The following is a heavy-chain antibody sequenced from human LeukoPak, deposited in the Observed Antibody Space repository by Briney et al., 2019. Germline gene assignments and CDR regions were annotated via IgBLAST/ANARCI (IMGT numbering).Heavy chain of an antibody. D-gene: IGHD3-3*01. CDR1: GFTFSSHS. V-gene: IGHV3-21*01. CDR3: ARDGETYYDFWSGYPDY. J-gene: IGHJ4*02. Sequence: GGSLRLSCAASGFTFSSHSMNWVRQAPGKGLEWVSSISSSSSYIYYADSVKGRFTISRDNAKNSLYLQMNSLRAEDTAVYYCARDGETYYDFWSGYPDYWGQGTLVTVSS. CDR2: ISSSSSYI.